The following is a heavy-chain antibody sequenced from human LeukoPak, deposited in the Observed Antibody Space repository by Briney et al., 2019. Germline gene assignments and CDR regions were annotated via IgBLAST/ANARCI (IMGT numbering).Heavy chain of an antibody. Sequence: GGSLRLSCAASGFTFSSYAMSWVRQAPGKGLEWVSAISGSGGSTYCADSVKGRFTISRDNSKNTLYLQMNSLRAEDTAVYYCAKFRGYYDSSGVRTDYWGQGTLVTVSS. V-gene: IGHV3-23*01. D-gene: IGHD3-22*01. CDR2: ISGSGGST. CDR1: GFTFSSYA. J-gene: IGHJ4*02. CDR3: AKFRGYYDSSGVRTDY.